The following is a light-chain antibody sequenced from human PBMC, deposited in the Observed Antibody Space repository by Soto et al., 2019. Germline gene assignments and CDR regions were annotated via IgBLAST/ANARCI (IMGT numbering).Light chain of an antibody. Sequence: EIVLTQSPGTLSLSPGERATLSCRASQSVSNNYLAWYQQKPGQAPRLLIYGASNRDTGIPDRFSGSGCGTDFTPTISKLETEEFAVYYCQQYGSSGTFGQGTKVEIK. CDR1: QSVSNNY. CDR2: GAS. V-gene: IGKV3-20*01. CDR3: QQYGSSGT. J-gene: IGKJ1*01.